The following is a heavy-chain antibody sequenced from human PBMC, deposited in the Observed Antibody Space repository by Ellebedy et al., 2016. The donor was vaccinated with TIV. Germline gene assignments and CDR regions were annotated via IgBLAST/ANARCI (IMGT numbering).Heavy chain of an antibody. CDR3: TREEYGGNLDFFDY. CDR1: GFTFGDYA. V-gene: IGHV3-49*03. Sequence: GESLKISCTSSGFTFGDYAMSWFRQAPGKGLEWVGFIRSKAFGGTTDYAASVKGRFTISRDDSKSIAYLQMDSLSIEDTGVYFCTREEYGGNLDFFDYWGQGTLVTVSS. CDR2: IRSKAFGGTT. J-gene: IGHJ4*02. D-gene: IGHD4-23*01.